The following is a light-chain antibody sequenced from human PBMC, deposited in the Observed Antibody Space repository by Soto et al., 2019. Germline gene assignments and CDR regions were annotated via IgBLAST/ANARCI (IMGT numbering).Light chain of an antibody. CDR3: QQSYSTPF. J-gene: IGKJ3*01. CDR2: DAS. Sequence: EIQMTQPPSTLSASVGDRATITCRASQSITVWLAWYQQPPEKAPKLLIYDASNLQSGVPSRFSGSGSGTDFTLTISSLQPDDFASYYRQQSYSTPFFGPGTKVDIK. CDR1: QSITVW. V-gene: IGKV1-39*01.